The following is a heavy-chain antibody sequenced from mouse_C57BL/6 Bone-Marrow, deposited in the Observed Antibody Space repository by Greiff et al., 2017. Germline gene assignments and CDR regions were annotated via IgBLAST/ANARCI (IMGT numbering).Heavy chain of an antibody. D-gene: IGHD2-13*01. CDR1: GFTFSSYT. J-gene: IGHJ3*01. V-gene: IGHV5-9*01. Sequence: EVMLVESGGGLVKPGGSLKLSCAASGFTFSSYTMSWVRQTPEKRLEWVANISGGGGNTNYPDSVKGRFTISRDNAKNTLYLQMSRLRSEDTALYYCARQNGDYVSLAWVAYWGQGTLVTVSA. CDR2: ISGGGGNT. CDR3: ARQNGDYVSLAWVAY.